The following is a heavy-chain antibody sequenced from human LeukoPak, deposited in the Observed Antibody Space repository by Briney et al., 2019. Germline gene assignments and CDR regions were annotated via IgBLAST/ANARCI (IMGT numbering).Heavy chain of an antibody. CDR2: VNRDGSET. CDR3: ARNNGMDV. J-gene: IGHJ6*02. V-gene: IGHV3-7*03. CDR1: GFSFSSFW. Sequence: GGSLRLSCTASGFSFSSFWMTWVRQVPGRGPEWVANVNRDGSETYYVDSVKGRFTISKDNAKNSLYLQMSSLRAEDTALYHCARNNGMDVWGQGTTVIVSS.